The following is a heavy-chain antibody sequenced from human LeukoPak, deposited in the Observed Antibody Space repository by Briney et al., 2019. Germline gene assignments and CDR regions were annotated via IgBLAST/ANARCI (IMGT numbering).Heavy chain of an antibody. CDR1: GFTFSSYA. J-gene: IGHJ4*02. Sequence: GGSLRLSCAASGFTFSSYAMHWVRQAPGKGLEWVAVISYDGSNKYYADSVKGRFTISRDNPKNTLYLQMNSLRAEDTAVYYCARGGLPFDYWGQGTLVTVSS. V-gene: IGHV3-30*04. CDR2: ISYDGSNK. CDR3: ARGGLPFDY. D-gene: IGHD3/OR15-3a*01.